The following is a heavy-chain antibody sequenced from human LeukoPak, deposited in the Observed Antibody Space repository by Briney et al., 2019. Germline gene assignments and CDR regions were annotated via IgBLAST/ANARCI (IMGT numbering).Heavy chain of an antibody. CDR1: GFTFSTNA. Sequence: GGSLRLSCGASGFTFSTNAMSWVRQAPGKGLEWVSGVSDGGSRTFYAESVKGRFTVSRDNSKNTLYLRMNSLRAEDTAIYYCTKNQILDDSGSWYAFWGQGTLVTVSS. D-gene: IGHD6-13*01. CDR2: VSDGGSRT. V-gene: IGHV3-23*01. J-gene: IGHJ4*02. CDR3: TKNQILDDSGSWYAF.